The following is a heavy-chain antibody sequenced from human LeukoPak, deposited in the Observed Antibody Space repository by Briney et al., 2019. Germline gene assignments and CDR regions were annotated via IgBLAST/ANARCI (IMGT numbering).Heavy chain of an antibody. J-gene: IGHJ4*02. CDR1: GFTFSNA. Sequence: PGRSLRLSCAASGFTFSNAMSWVRQAPGKGLEWVSGISDSGGNTYYADSVKGRFTISRDNSTNTLYLQMSSLRAEDTAVYYCAKDGGAGQLLFWSQGTLVTVSS. CDR2: ISDSGGNT. V-gene: IGHV3-23*01. D-gene: IGHD3-16*01. CDR3: AKDGGAGQLLF.